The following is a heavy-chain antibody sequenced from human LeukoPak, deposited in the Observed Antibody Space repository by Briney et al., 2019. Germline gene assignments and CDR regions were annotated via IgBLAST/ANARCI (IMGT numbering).Heavy chain of an antibody. V-gene: IGHV1-2*06. D-gene: IGHD3-16*01. CDR3: ARDLRVITASL. CDR1: GYTFTGYY. CDR2: INPNSGGT. J-gene: IGHJ4*02. Sequence: APVEVSCKASGYTFTGYYMHWVRQAPGQGLEWMGRINPNSGGTNYAQKFQGRVTMTRDTSISTAYMELSRLRSDDTAVYYCARDLRVITASLWGQGTLVTVSS.